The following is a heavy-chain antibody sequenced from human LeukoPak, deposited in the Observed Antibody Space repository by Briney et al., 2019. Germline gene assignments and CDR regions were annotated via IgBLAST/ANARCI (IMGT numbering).Heavy chain of an antibody. CDR1: GYTFTSYY. CDR2: INPSGGST. Sequence: ASVKVSCKASGYTFTSYYMHWVRQAPGQGLEWMGIINPSGGSTSYAQKFQGRVTMTRDTSTSTVYMELSSLRSEDTAVYYCARALRERYDFWIPDYYYYGMDVWGQGTTVTVSS. CDR3: ARALRERYDFWIPDYYYYGMDV. V-gene: IGHV1-46*01. J-gene: IGHJ6*02. D-gene: IGHD3-3*01.